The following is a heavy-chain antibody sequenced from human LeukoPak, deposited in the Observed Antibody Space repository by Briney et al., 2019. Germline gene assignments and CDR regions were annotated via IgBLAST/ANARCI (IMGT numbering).Heavy chain of an antibody. D-gene: IGHD2-2*01. CDR2: INPNTGGT. CDR1: GYTFTDYY. J-gene: IGHJ6*02. CDR3: AKEVLPAGGYYYVMDV. Sequence: ASVKVSCKASGYTFTDYYMHWVRQAPGQGLEWMGWINPNTGGTSYAQNFQGRVTMTRDTSITTAYMELSRLRSDDTAVYYCAKEVLPAGGYYYVMDVWGQGTTVTVSS. V-gene: IGHV1-2*02.